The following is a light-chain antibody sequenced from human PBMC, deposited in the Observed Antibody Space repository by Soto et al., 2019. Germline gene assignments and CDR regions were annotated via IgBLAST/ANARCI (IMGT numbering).Light chain of an antibody. CDR2: GAS. CDR1: QSVSSN. V-gene: IGKV3-20*01. CDR3: QQYGSSPWR. Sequence: VMRVAPAALRMSQKERATLSCRASQSVSSNLAWYQQKPGQAPRPLIYGASSRATGAPDRFSGSGSGTDFTLTICRLELEDSEVYYCQQYGSSPWRFGQGTKVDIK. J-gene: IGKJ1*01.